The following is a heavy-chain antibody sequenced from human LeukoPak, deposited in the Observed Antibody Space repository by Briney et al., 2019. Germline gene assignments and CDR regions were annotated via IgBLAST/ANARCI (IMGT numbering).Heavy chain of an antibody. J-gene: IGHJ4*02. CDR3: ATGWSGYFASLDY. D-gene: IGHD3-3*01. CDR2: IRAYNGDT. CDR1: GYSFASYG. V-gene: IGHV1-18*01. Sequence: ASVKVSCKASGYSFASYGIHWVRQTPGQGLEWMGWIRAYNGDTDYAQNLQGRVTMTTDTSTSTAYMELRSLRSDDTAVYYCATGWSGYFASLDYWGQGTLVTVAS.